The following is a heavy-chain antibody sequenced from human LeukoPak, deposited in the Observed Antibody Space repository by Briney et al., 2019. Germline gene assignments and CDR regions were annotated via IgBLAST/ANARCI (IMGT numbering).Heavy chain of an antibody. CDR2: IIPILGIA. CDR3: ARGWADSYYYDSSGYFDY. J-gene: IGHJ4*02. CDR1: GGTFSSYA. D-gene: IGHD3-22*01. Sequence: SVKVSCKASGGTFSSYAISWVRQAPGQGLEWMGRIIPILGIANYAQKFQGRVTIAADKSTSTAYMELSSLRSEDTAVYYCARGWADSYYYDSSGYFDYWGQGTLVTVSS. V-gene: IGHV1-69*04.